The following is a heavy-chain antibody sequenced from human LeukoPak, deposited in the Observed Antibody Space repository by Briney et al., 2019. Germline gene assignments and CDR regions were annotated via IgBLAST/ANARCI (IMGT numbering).Heavy chain of an antibody. Sequence: QSGGSLRLSCAASGFTFSSYEMNWVRQAPGKGLEWVSYISSSGSTIYYADSVKGRFTISRDNAKNSLYLQMNSLRAEDTAVYYCARAEEYSNSSFDYWGQGTLVTVSS. V-gene: IGHV3-48*03. J-gene: IGHJ4*02. D-gene: IGHD6-6*01. CDR3: ARAEEYSNSSFDY. CDR2: ISSSGSTI. CDR1: GFTFSSYE.